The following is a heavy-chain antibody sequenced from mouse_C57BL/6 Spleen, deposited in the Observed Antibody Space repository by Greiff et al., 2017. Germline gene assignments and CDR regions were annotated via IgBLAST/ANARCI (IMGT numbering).Heavy chain of an antibody. J-gene: IGHJ4*01. CDR1: GYTFTSYW. CDR3: AKGYGSYYAMDY. CDR2: IDPSDSYT. D-gene: IGHD1-1*01. Sequence: QVQLQQSGAELVRPGTSVKLSCKASGYTFTSYWMHWVKQRPGQGLEWIGVIDPSDSYTNYNQKFKGKATLTVDTSSSTAYMQLSSLTSEDSAVYYCAKGYGSYYAMDYWGQGTSVTVSS. V-gene: IGHV1-59*01.